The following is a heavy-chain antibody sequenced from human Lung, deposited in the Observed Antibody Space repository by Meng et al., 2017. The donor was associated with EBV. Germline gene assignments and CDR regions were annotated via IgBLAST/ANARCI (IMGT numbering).Heavy chain of an antibody. J-gene: IGHJ4*02. Sequence: QVQRQESGPGLVKPSGTLSLTCGVSGVSISSNIRRTWVRQPPGKGLEWIGDIDDSGSTNYNPSLNSRISISLDKSKNHFSLKVNSVTAADTAVYYCARGKQDAWELLAYWGQGALVTVSS. CDR2: IDDSGST. CDR3: ARGKQDAWELLAY. V-gene: IGHV4-4*02. CDR1: GVSISSNIR. D-gene: IGHD1-26*01.